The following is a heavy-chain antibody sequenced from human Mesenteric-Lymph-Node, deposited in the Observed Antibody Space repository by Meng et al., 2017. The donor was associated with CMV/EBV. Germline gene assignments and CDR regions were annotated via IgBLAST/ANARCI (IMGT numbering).Heavy chain of an antibody. CDR2: INAGSGNT. J-gene: IGHJ5*02. CDR3: ARDLPCTTCYEGSNWFDP. D-gene: IGHD2-2*01. V-gene: IGHV1-3*01. Sequence: YTFTSYAMHWVRQAPGQRLEWMGWINAGSGNTKYSQKFQGRVTITRDTSASTAYMELSSLRSEDTAVYYCARDLPCTTCYEGSNWFDPWGQGTLVTVSS. CDR1: YTFTSYA.